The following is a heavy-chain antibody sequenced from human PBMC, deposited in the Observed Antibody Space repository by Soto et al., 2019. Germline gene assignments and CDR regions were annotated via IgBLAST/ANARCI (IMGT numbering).Heavy chain of an antibody. D-gene: IGHD1-26*01. Sequence: QVQLQQWGAGLLKPSETLSLTCAVYGGSLSGYYWSWIRQPPGKALEWIGEINHSGNTNYNPSLKDRVTISVDTSKNQLFLNLSSVTAADTAMYYCARHHVRGRTIAGAAEFWGQGTLVTVSS. CDR3: ARHHVRGRTIAGAAEF. CDR1: GGSLSGYY. V-gene: IGHV4-34*01. CDR2: INHSGNT. J-gene: IGHJ4*02.